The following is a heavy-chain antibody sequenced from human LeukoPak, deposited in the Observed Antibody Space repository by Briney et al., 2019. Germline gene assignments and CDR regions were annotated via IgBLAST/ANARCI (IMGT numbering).Heavy chain of an antibody. CDR2: SYYSGST. Sequence: SETLSLTCTVSGGSISSSSYFWRWIRQPPGKGVVWIGRSYYSGSTYYTPSLKSRVTISIDTSKKQFSLKLSSVTAADTAVYYCARTYDSPGYYSPDYYYMDVWGKGTTVTISS. D-gene: IGHD3-22*01. CDR1: GGSISSSSYF. V-gene: IGHV4-39*07. J-gene: IGHJ6*03. CDR3: ARTYDSPGYYSPDYYYMDV.